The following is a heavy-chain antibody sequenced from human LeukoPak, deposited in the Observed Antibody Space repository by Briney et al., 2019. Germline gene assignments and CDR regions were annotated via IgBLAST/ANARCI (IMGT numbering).Heavy chain of an antibody. CDR3: ARHHSSSWYAPFDY. Sequence: KPSETLSLTCTVSGGSISSSTYYWGWIRQPPGKGLEWIGSIYYSGTTDYNPSLKSRVTISVDTSKNQFSLKLSSVTAADTAVYYCARHHSSSWYAPFDYWGQGTLVTVSS. V-gene: IGHV4-39*01. CDR2: IYYSGTT. CDR1: GGSISSSTYY. D-gene: IGHD6-13*01. J-gene: IGHJ4*02.